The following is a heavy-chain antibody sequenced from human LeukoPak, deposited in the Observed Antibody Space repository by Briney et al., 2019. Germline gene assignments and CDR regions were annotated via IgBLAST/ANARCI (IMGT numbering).Heavy chain of an antibody. V-gene: IGHV3-23*01. CDR3: AKDKDELELKFDY. Sequence: AGSLRLSCAASGFTFRNYAMSWVRQAPGKGLEWVSAIRRSGGSTYYADSVKGRFTISRDNSKNTLYLQMNSLRAEDTAVYYCAKDKDELELKFDYWGQGILVTVSS. CDR1: GFTFRNYA. J-gene: IGHJ4*02. CDR2: IRRSGGST. D-gene: IGHD1-7*01.